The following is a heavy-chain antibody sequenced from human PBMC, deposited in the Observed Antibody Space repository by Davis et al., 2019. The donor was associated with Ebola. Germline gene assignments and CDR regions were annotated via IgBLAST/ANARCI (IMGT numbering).Heavy chain of an antibody. CDR3: ARLTGLYYYYYGMDV. Sequence: PSETLSLTCTVSGGSISSSSYYWGWIRQPPGKGLEWIGSIYYSGSTNYNPSLKSRVTISVDTSKNQFSLKLSSVTAADTAVYYCARLTGLYYYYYGMDVWGQGTTVTVSS. V-gene: IGHV4-39*07. CDR2: IYYSGST. J-gene: IGHJ6*02. CDR1: GGSISSSSYY.